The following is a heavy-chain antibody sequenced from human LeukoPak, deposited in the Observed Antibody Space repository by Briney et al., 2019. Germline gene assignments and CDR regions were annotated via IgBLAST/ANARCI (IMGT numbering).Heavy chain of an antibody. D-gene: IGHD3-22*01. CDR2: IDTDGSST. V-gene: IGHV3-74*01. CDR1: GFTFSTYW. J-gene: IGHJ3*02. Sequence: GGSLRLSCAASGFTFSTYWMHWVRQAPGRGLVWVSRIDTDGSSTTYADSAKGRFTISRDNAKNSLYLQMTSLRAEDTAFYYCTNARIGDRSGYYTDSFDIWGQGTMVTVSS. CDR3: TNARIGDRSGYYTDSFDI.